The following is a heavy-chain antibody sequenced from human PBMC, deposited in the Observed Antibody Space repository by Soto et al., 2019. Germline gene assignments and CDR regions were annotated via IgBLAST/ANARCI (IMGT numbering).Heavy chain of an antibody. CDR2: IISYFRRP. V-gene: IGHV1-69*13. J-gene: IGHJ6*02. D-gene: IGHD1-1*01. CDR3: ATTEASISTDRDYYYHSGLHV. CDR1: GDTLSRFA. Sequence: SVKVSCKASGDTLSRFAIAWVRQAPGQGLEWMGGIISYFRRPDYAQKFQGRITISADESTGTAYMELSSLRSDDTAIYFCATTEASISTDRDYYYHSGLHVWGQGTTVTVSS.